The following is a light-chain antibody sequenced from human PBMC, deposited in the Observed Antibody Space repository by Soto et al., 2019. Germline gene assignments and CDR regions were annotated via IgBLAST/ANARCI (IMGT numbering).Light chain of an antibody. J-gene: IGKJ1*01. CDR1: QSVSGNF. CDR3: XQYGKLSWT. Sequence: LVLTQSPGTLSLSPGEGATLSCGASQSVSGNFLAWYQQKTGQAPRLLIYGASSRAPGIPTRLSGSGSGTDFTLTISRLEAEDXAVYXXXQYGKLSWTFGQGTKVESK. V-gene: IGKV3-20*01. CDR2: GAS.